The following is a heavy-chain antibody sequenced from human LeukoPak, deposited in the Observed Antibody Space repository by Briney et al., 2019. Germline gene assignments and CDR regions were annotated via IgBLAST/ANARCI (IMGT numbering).Heavy chain of an antibody. J-gene: IGHJ4*02. V-gene: IGHV2-5*01. CDR1: GFSLNTSPVG. D-gene: IGHD5-18*01. Sequence: SGPTLVNPTQTLTLTCTFSGFSLNTSPVGVAWIRQPPGRALEWLALLYWNDDKRFSPSLKSRLTMTKDTPKNQVVLTMTNMDPVDTATYYCARDTAMDHFDYWGQGTLVTVSS. CDR2: LYWNDDK. CDR3: ARDTAMDHFDY.